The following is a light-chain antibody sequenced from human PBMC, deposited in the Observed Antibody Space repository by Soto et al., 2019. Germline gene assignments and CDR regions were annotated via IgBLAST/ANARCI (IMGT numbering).Light chain of an antibody. CDR2: GPS. J-gene: IGKJ5*01. Sequence: EIVVTQSPATLSVSPGGRATLSCRASQSVSNNLAWYQQKPGQAPRLLIYGPSTRASGIPARFSGSGYGREFTLTISRLEPEDFAVYYCQQYAGPPTTFGQGTRLEIK. CDR3: QQYAGPPTT. CDR1: QSVSNN. V-gene: IGKV3-15*01.